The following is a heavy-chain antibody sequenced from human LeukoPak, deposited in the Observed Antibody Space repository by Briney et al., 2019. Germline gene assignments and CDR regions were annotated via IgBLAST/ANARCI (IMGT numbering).Heavy chain of an antibody. CDR1: GGSFSGYY. D-gene: IGHD2-2*02. V-gene: IGHV4-34*01. J-gene: IGHJ6*02. CDR2: INHSGST. Sequence: SETLSLTCAVYGGSFSGYYWSWIRQPPGKGLEWIGEINHSGSTNYNPSLKSRVTISVDTSKNQLSLKLSSVTAADTAVYYCARGRIVVVPAAILVSYYYYYGMDVWGQGTTVTVSS. CDR3: ARGRIVVVPAAILVSYYYYYGMDV.